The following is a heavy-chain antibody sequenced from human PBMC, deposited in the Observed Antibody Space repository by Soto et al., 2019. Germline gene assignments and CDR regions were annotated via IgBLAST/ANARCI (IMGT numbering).Heavy chain of an antibody. CDR1: GGTFSSYA. D-gene: IGHD5-18*01. Sequence: QVQLVQSGAEVKKPVSSVKVSCKASGGTFSSYAISWVRQAPGQGLEWMGGITPIFGTANYAQKFQGRVTITADESTSTAYMELSSLRSEDTAVYYCAREQEYSYGPGRWFDPWGQGTLVTVSS. V-gene: IGHV1-69*01. CDR2: ITPIFGTA. CDR3: AREQEYSYGPGRWFDP. J-gene: IGHJ5*02.